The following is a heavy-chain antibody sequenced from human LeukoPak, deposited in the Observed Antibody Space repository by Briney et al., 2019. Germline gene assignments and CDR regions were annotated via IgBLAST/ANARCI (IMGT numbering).Heavy chain of an antibody. D-gene: IGHD2-15*01. CDR1: GGSISSSSYY. Sequence: SETLSLTCTVSGGSISSSSYYWRWIRQPPGKGLEWIGYIYYSASTNYNPSLKSRVTISVDTSKNQFSLKLSSVTAADTAVYYCARSVEGYCSGGSCYSYYYYMDVWGKGTTVTVSS. J-gene: IGHJ6*03. CDR3: ARSVEGYCSGGSCYSYYYYMDV. V-gene: IGHV4-61*01. CDR2: IYYSAST.